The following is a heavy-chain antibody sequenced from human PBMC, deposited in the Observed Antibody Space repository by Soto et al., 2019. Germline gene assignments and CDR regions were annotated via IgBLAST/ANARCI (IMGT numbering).Heavy chain of an antibody. CDR2: ISYDGSNK. CDR1: AFTFSTYG. J-gene: IGHJ6*02. V-gene: IGHV3-30*18. D-gene: IGHD2-2*01. CDR3: AKGQHCSSTSCYFYYYGVDV. Sequence: QVQLVESGGGVVQPGRSLRLSCAASAFTFSTYGMHWVRQAPGKGLEWVAVISYDGSNKFYADSVKGRLTISRDNSKNTLYLQMNSLRAEDTAVYYCAKGQHCSSTSCYFYYYGVDVWGQGSTVAVSS.